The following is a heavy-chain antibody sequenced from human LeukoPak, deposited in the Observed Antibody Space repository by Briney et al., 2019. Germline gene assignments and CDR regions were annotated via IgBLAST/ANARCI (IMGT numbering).Heavy chain of an antibody. CDR2: INSDSSLM. CDR1: GFTFSSYS. Sequence: GGSLRLSCAASGFTFSSYSMNWVRQAPGRGREWVASINSDSSLMFYAESVKGRFTISRDNARNSLYLQMNSLRAEDTAVYYCIRDLFDDYSLDYWGQGALVTVPS. CDR3: IRDLFDDYSLDY. V-gene: IGHV3-21*01. J-gene: IGHJ4*02. D-gene: IGHD3-16*01.